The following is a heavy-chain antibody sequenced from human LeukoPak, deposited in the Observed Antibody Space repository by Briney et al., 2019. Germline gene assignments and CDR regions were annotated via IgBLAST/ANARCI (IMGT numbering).Heavy chain of an antibody. V-gene: IGHV1-2*02. D-gene: IGHD6-13*01. CDR3: AREPIAAAGRGYFDY. J-gene: IGHJ4*02. Sequence: ASVKVSCKASGYTFTGYYMHWVRQAPGQGLEWMGWINPNSGGTNYAQKFQGRVTMTRDTSISTAYMELSRLRSDDTAVYYCAREPIAAAGRGYFDYWGQGTLVTVSS. CDR1: GYTFTGYY. CDR2: INPNSGGT.